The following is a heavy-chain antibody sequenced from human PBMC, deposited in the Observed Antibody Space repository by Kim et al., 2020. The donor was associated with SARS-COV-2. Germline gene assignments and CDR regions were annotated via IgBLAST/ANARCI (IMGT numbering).Heavy chain of an antibody. CDR3: AREWSPGGPNDY. J-gene: IGHJ4*02. D-gene: IGHD2-15*01. CDR1: GFTFSSYS. V-gene: IGHV3-21*01. Sequence: GGSLRLSCAASGFTFSSYSMNWVRQAPGKGLEWVSSISSSSSYIYYADSVKGRFTISRDNAKNSLYLQMNSLRAEDTAVYYCAREWSPGGPNDYWGQGTLVTVSS. CDR2: ISSSSSYI.